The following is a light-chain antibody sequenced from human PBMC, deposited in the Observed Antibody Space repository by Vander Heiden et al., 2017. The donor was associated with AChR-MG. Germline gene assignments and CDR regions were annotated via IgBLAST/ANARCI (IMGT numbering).Light chain of an antibody. Sequence: SNELTQPPSVSVSPGETATTTCSGDPCPVQSAYWYQQRPGQAPLLIIFKDGQRPSGIPERFSGSTSGTTVTLTITGVQTEDEADYYCQSADSSGTSWVFGGGTKLTVL. J-gene: IGLJ3*02. V-gene: IGLV3-25*03. CDR2: KDG. CDR3: QSADSSGTSWV. CDR1: PCPVQS.